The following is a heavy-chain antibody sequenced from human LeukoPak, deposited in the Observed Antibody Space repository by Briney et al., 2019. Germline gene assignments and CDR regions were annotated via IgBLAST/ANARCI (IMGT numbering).Heavy chain of an antibody. Sequence: GGSLRLSCAASGFTFSSYSMNWVRQAPGKGLEWVSSISSSSSYIYYADSVKGRFTISRDNSKNTLYLQMNSLRAEGTAVYYCAKVCDNQLLFNWFDPWGQGTLVTVSS. CDR3: AKVCDNQLLFNWFDP. J-gene: IGHJ5*02. CDR1: GFTFSSYS. CDR2: ISSSSSYI. D-gene: IGHD2-2*01. V-gene: IGHV3-21*04.